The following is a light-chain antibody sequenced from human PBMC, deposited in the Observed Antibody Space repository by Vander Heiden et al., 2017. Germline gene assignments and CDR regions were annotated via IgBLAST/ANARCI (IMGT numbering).Light chain of an antibody. J-gene: IGLJ1*01. CDR2: DNN. Sequence: QSVLTQPPSVSAAPGQKVTISCPGSSSNIGNNYVSWYQHLPGTAPKLLIYDNNRRPSGIPDRFSGSKSGTSATLAIAGLQTGDEGDYYCATWDRTLSTGPCVFGTGTQVTV. V-gene: IGLV1-51*01. CDR1: SSNIGNNY. CDR3: ATWDRTLSTGPCV.